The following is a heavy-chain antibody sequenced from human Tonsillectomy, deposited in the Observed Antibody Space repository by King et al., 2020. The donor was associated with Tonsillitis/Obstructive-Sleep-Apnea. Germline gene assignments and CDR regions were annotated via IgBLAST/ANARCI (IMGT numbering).Heavy chain of an antibody. D-gene: IGHD5-18*01. V-gene: IGHV3-49*04. J-gene: IGHJ6*02. CDR3: TRADGYLYYYYGMDV. CDR2: IRSKAYGGTT. Sequence: VQLVESGGGLVQPGRSLRLSCTASGFTFGDYAMSWVRQAPGKGLECVGFIRSKAYGGTTEYAASVKGRFTISRDDSKSIAYLQMNSLKTEDTALYYCTRADGYLYYYYGMDVWGQGTTVTVSS. CDR1: GFTFGDYA.